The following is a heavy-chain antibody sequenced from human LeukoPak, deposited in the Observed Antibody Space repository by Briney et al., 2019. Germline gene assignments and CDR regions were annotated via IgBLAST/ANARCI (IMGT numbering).Heavy chain of an antibody. CDR1: GYTFTSYA. D-gene: IGHD4-17*01. J-gene: IGHJ3*02. V-gene: IGHV1-69*13. Sequence: SVKVSCKASGYTFTSYAISWVRQAPGQGLEWMGGIIPIFGTANYAQKFQGRVTITADESTSTAYMELSSLRSEDTAVYYCARSSTVTHEDAFDIWGQGTMVTVSS. CDR3: ARSSTVTHEDAFDI. CDR2: IIPIFGTA.